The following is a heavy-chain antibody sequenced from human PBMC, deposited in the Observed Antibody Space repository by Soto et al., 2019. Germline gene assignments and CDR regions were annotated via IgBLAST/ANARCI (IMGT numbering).Heavy chain of an antibody. CDR1: GGSISSYY. CDR2: IYYSGST. V-gene: IGHV4-59*01. D-gene: IGHD2-15*01. J-gene: IGHJ4*02. CDR3: AIRGRRIDY. Sequence: SETLSLTCTVSGGSISSYYWSWIRQPPGKGLEWIGYIYYSGSTNYNPSLKSRVTISVDTSKNQFSLKLSSVTAADTAVYYCAIRGRRIDYWGQGTLVT.